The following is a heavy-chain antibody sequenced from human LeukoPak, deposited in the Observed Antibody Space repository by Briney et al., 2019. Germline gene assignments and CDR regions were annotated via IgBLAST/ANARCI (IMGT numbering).Heavy chain of an antibody. J-gene: IGHJ4*02. Sequence: GGSLRLSCVASGFSLSIYWMGWVRQAPGKGLEWVANIKEDGSERYYVDSVKGRFTISRDNAKNSVYLQMASLRAEDTAVYYCARTSGGRLAVAVDSWGQGTLVTVSS. CDR1: GFSLSIYW. CDR3: ARTSGGRLAVAVDS. D-gene: IGHD6-19*01. V-gene: IGHV3-7*05. CDR2: IKEDGSER.